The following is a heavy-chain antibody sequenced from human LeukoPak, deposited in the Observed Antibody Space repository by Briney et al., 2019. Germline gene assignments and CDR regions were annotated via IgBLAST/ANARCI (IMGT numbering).Heavy chain of an antibody. CDR3: ARDPAPVCTITNCPGGDYFDY. CDR2: IKQDGSDK. Sequence: GGSLRLSCAASGFSFSSYWMSWVRQAPGKGLEWLANIKQDGSDKYYVDSVKGRFTISRDNAKNSLYLQMNSLRAEDTAVYYCARDPAPVCTITNCPGGDYFDYWGQGARVTVSS. CDR1: GFSFSSYW. D-gene: IGHD2-8*01. J-gene: IGHJ4*02. V-gene: IGHV3-7*01.